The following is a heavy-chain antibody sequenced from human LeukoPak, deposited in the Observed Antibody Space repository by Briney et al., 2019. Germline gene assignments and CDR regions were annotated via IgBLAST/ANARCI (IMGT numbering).Heavy chain of an antibody. Sequence: GESLKISCQGSGYSFTTYWIGWVRQMPGKGLEWMGIIYPGDSDTKYSPSFQGQVTISADKSISSPYLQWSSLKASDTAMYYCARRLYGDDAFDIWGQGTMVTVSS. D-gene: IGHD4-17*01. V-gene: IGHV5-51*01. CDR1: GYSFTTYW. CDR2: IYPGDSDT. J-gene: IGHJ3*02. CDR3: ARRLYGDDAFDI.